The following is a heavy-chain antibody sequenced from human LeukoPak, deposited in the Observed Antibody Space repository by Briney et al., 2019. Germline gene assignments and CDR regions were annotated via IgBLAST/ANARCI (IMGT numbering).Heavy chain of an antibody. V-gene: IGHV3-23*01. CDR2: ISGSGGST. D-gene: IGHD3-10*01. J-gene: IGHJ4*02. Sequence: GGSLRLSCAASGFTFSSYGMSWVRQAPGKGLEWVSAISGSGGSTYYADSVKGRFTISRDNSKNTLYLQMNSLRAEDTAVYYCAKDQTRGGSGRPVDYWGQGTLVTVSS. CDR1: GFTFSSYG. CDR3: AKDQTRGGSGRPVDY.